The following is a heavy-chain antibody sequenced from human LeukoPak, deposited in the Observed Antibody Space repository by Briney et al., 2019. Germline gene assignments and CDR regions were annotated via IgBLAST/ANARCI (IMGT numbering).Heavy chain of an antibody. Sequence: PSETLSLTCTVSGDSITSSSYYWGWIRQPPGKGLEWIGSIYYSGSTYYNPSLKSRVTISVDTSKNQFSLKLSSVTAADTAVYYCASFFSQYGDYVWGQGTLVTVSS. CDR3: ASFFSQYGDYV. CDR1: GDSITSSSYY. V-gene: IGHV4-39*01. CDR2: IYYSGST. D-gene: IGHD4-17*01. J-gene: IGHJ4*02.